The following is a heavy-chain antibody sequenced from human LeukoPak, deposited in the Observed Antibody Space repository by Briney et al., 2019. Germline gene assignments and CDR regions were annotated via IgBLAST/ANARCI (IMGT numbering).Heavy chain of an antibody. Sequence: GGSLRLSCAVSGFTFSSYSMNWVRQAPGKGLEWVSSISGSSSYIYYGDSVKGRCTISRDNAKKSLYLQMNSLRAEDTAVYYCARDQGVYCSGGSCTAFDIWGQGTMVTVSS. V-gene: IGHV3-21*01. CDR1: GFTFSSYS. D-gene: IGHD2-15*01. J-gene: IGHJ3*02. CDR3: ARDQGVYCSGGSCTAFDI. CDR2: ISGSSSYI.